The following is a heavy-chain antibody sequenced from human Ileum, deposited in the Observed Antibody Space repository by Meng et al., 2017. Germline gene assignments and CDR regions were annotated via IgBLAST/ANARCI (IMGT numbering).Heavy chain of an antibody. CDR1: GASISSHY. V-gene: IGHV4-59*08. Sequence: QVQLQESGPGLVKPSETLAPTCSVSGASISSHYWTWIRQPPGKGLEYIGYIYYRGGASYNPSLRSRVTMSVDTSKNQFSLNLSSVTAADTAVYYCARLLDSSDWGWFDPWGQGTLVTVSS. J-gene: IGHJ5*02. CDR3: ARLLDSSDWGWFDP. D-gene: IGHD3-22*01. CDR2: IYYRGGA.